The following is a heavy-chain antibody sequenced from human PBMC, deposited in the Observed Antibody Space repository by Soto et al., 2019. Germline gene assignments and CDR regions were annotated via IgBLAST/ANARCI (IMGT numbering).Heavy chain of an antibody. J-gene: IGHJ3*02. D-gene: IGHD2-15*01. CDR3: ARDSYCSGGSCYPDAFDI. V-gene: IGHV1-18*01. CDR1: GYTFTSYG. Sequence: ASVKVSCKASGYTFTSYGISWVRQAPGQGLEWMGWISAYNGNTNYAQKLQGRVTMTTDTSTSTAYMELRSLRSDDTAVYYCARDSYCSGGSCYPDAFDIWGQGTMVTVSS. CDR2: ISAYNGNT.